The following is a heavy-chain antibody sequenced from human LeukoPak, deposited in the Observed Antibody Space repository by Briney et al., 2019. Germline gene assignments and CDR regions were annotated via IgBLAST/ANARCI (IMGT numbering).Heavy chain of an antibody. D-gene: IGHD5-18*01. V-gene: IGHV3-53*01. Sequence: GGSLRLSCAASGFTVSSYYMSWVRQAPGKGLEWVSVIYSGGNTYYTDSVKGRFTISRDDSKNTLYLQMDSLRAEDTAVYYCARNPRGYSYRDVWGEGTTVTVSS. CDR3: ARNPRGYSYRDV. CDR2: IYSGGNT. CDR1: GFTVSSYY. J-gene: IGHJ6*04.